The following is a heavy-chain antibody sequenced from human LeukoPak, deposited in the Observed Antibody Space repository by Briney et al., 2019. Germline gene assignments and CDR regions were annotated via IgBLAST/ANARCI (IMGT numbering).Heavy chain of an antibody. CDR1: GGTFSSYA. Sequence: GASVKVSCTASGGTFSSYAISWVRQAPGQGLEWMGGIIPIFGTANYAQKFQGRVTITTDESTSTAYMELSSLRSEDTAVYYCARAPHYYGSGSYHLFDYWGQGTLVTVSS. CDR2: IIPIFGTA. V-gene: IGHV1-69*05. D-gene: IGHD3-10*01. CDR3: ARAPHYYGSGSYHLFDY. J-gene: IGHJ4*02.